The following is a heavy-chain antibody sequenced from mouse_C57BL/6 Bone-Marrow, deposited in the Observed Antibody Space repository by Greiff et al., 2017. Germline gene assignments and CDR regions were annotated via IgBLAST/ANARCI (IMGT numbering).Heavy chain of an antibody. D-gene: IGHD3-2*02. J-gene: IGHJ2*01. CDR3: ARDEGLHSSGYVIFDY. V-gene: IGHV5-16*01. CDR1: GFTFSDYY. CDR2: IFYDGSST. Sequence: EVKVVESEGGLVQPGSSMKLSCTASGFTFSDYYMAWVRQVPEQGLEWVADIFYDGSSTYYLDSLKSRFILSKDKAKNMLYLQMGGMKSEDTATYDCARDEGLHSSGYVIFDYWGQGTTLTVSS.